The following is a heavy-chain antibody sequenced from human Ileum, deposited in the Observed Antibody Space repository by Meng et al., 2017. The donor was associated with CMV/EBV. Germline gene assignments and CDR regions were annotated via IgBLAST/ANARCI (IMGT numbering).Heavy chain of an antibody. V-gene: IGHV4-39*07. D-gene: IGHD4-17*01. CDR2: MYYSGTT. CDR1: GDSISSSTYY. Sequence: SETLSLTCTVSGDSISSSTYYWGWIRQPPGKGLEWIGSMYYSGTTKYNSSLKSRVTISLDTSKNQLSLKLSSVTAADAAVYYCARDHGKSAWFYYWGQGTLVTVSS. J-gene: IGHJ4*02. CDR3: ARDHGKSAWFYY.